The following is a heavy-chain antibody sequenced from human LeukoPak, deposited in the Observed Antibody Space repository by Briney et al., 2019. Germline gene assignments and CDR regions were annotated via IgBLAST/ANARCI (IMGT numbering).Heavy chain of an antibody. CDR2: ISSSSSYK. CDR1: GFHFNSYS. D-gene: IGHD1-1*01. Sequence: GSLGLSWAASGFHFNSYSMDLVRPAPGEGLELVSSISSSSSYKYYADSVKGRFTISRDNAKNSLYLQMNSLRAEDTAVYYCARDLQLERAFDIWGQGTMVTVSS. CDR3: ARDLQLERAFDI. J-gene: IGHJ3*02. V-gene: IGHV3-21*01.